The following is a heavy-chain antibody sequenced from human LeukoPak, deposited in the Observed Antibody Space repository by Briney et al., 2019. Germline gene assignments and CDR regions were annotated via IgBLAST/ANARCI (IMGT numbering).Heavy chain of an antibody. Sequence: SVKVSCKASGGTFSSYAISWVRQAPGQGLEWMGGITPMFGTANYAQKFQGRVTITADESTSTAYMELSSLRSEDTAVYYCARDPTHIAAPRYWGQGTLVTVSS. CDR2: ITPMFGTA. CDR1: GGTFSSYA. CDR3: ARDPTHIAAPRY. D-gene: IGHD6-6*01. V-gene: IGHV1-69*13. J-gene: IGHJ4*02.